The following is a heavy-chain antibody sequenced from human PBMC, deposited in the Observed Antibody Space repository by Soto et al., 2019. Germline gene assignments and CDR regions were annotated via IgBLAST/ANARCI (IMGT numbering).Heavy chain of an antibody. CDR1: GFTFSSYW. CDR2: IKQDGSEK. CDR3: ARESRDGYESYFDY. D-gene: IGHD5-12*01. Sequence: GGSLRLSCAASGFTFSSYWMSWVRQAPGKGLEWVANIKQDGSEKYYVDSVKGRFTISRDNAKNSLYLQMNSLRAEDTAVYYCARESRDGYESYFDYWGQGTLVTVSS. J-gene: IGHJ4*02. V-gene: IGHV3-7*01.